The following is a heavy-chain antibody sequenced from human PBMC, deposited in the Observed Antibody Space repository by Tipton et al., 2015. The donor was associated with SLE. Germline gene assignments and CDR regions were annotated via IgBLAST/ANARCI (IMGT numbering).Heavy chain of an antibody. D-gene: IGHD3-9*01. CDR3: ARGPSYGIWVDFLDY. CDR2: IKKDGSEK. CDR1: GFTFSNHW. V-gene: IGHV3-7*01. Sequence: GSLRLSCTASGFTFSNHWMNWVRQAPGKGLEWVASIKKDGSEKKYVDSVKGRFTISRDNADNSLFLQMNSLRAEDTAVYYCARGPSYGIWVDFLDYWGQGTLVTVSS. J-gene: IGHJ4*02.